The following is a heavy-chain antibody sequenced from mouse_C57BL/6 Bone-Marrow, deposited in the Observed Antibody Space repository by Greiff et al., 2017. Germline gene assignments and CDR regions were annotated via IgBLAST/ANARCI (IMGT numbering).Heavy chain of an antibody. CDR2: IYPGSGST. J-gene: IGHJ4*01. Sequence: QLQQPGAELVKPGASVKMSCKASGYTFTSYWITWVKQRPGQGLEWIGDIYPGSGSTNYNEKFKSKATLTVDTSSSTAYMQLSSLTSEDSAVYYCARPTEYYYYAMDYWGQGTSVTVSS. D-gene: IGHD1-1*01. V-gene: IGHV1-55*01. CDR1: GYTFTSYW. CDR3: ARPTEYYYYAMDY.